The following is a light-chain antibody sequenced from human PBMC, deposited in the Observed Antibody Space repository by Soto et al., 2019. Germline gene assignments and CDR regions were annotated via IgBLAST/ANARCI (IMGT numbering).Light chain of an antibody. V-gene: IGKV1-6*01. CDR2: AAS. J-gene: IGKJ2*01. CDR3: LQDYNYPPYT. Sequence: AIQMTQSPSSLSASVGDRVTITCRASQGIRNDLGWYQQKPGKAPKLLIYAASSLQSGDPSRFSGSGSGTDFTLTISSLQPEDFATYYCLQDYNYPPYTFGQGTKLEIK. CDR1: QGIRND.